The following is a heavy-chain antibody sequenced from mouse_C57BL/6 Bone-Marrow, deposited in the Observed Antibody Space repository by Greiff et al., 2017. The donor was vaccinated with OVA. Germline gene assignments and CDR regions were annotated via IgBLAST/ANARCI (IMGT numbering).Heavy chain of an antibody. CDR3: ARRGGRFAY. J-gene: IGHJ3*01. CDR1: GFTFSSSG. Sequence: EVQLVESGGDLVKPGGSLKLSCAASGFTFSSSGMSWVRQTPDKRLEWVATISSGGSYTYYPDSVKGRFTISRDNAKNTLYLQMSSLKSEDTAMYYCARRGGRFAYWGQGTLVTVSA. CDR2: ISSGGSYT. V-gene: IGHV5-6*01.